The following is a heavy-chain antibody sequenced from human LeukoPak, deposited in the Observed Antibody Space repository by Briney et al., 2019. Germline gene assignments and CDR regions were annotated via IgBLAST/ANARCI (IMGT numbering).Heavy chain of an antibody. Sequence: GGSLRLSCAASGFTFSDYYMSWIRQAPGKGLEWVSYISSSGSTIYYADSVKGRFTISRDNAKNSLYLQMNSLRAEDTAVYYCARDKFELAAGEAFDIWGQGTMVTVSS. CDR3: ARDKFELAAGEAFDI. CDR1: GFTFSDYY. CDR2: ISSSGSTI. D-gene: IGHD3-3*02. V-gene: IGHV3-11*01. J-gene: IGHJ3*02.